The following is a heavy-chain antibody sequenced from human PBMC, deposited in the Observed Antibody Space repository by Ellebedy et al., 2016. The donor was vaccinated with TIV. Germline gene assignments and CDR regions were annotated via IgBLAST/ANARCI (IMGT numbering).Heavy chain of an antibody. Sequence: GGSLRLSCAASGFTFSSFAMHWVRQAPGKGLEWLSVISSDGSNTYHADSVKGRFTITSDNSKTTLYLQMNRLRTEDTAVYFCAKGSSSGFTYDRVGFEYWGQGALVTVSS. V-gene: IGHV3-23*01. D-gene: IGHD3-22*01. CDR3: AKGSSSGFTYDRVGFEY. J-gene: IGHJ4*02. CDR1: GFTFSSFA. CDR2: ISSDGSNT.